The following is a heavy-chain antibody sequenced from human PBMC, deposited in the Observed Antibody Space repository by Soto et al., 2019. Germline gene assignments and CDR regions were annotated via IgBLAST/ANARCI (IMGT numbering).Heavy chain of an antibody. Sequence: QVQLVESGGGVVQPGRSLRLSCAASGFTFSSYAMHWVRQAPGKGLEWVAVISYDGSNKYYADSVKGRFTISRDNSKNTLYLQMNSLRAEDTAVYYCARELSFDSVVGVPYLEAFDIWGQGTMVTVSS. J-gene: IGHJ3*02. CDR3: ARELSFDSVVGVPYLEAFDI. CDR2: ISYDGSNK. CDR1: GFTFSSYA. V-gene: IGHV3-30-3*01. D-gene: IGHD3-3*01.